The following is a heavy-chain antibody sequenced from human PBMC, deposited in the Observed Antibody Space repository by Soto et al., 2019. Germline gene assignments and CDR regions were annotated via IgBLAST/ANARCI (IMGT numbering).Heavy chain of an antibody. CDR2: IYPSDSTT. J-gene: IGHJ5*02. Sequence: GESLKISCNGSGYSFTNYWIAWVRQMPGKGLEYMGIIYPSDSTTRYSPSFQGQVTISADKSISTAYLQWNSLKASDTAMYYCARHGFYGDYSSNYFDPWGQGTLVTVYS. CDR1: GYSFTNYW. V-gene: IGHV5-51*01. CDR3: ARHGFYGDYSSNYFDP. D-gene: IGHD4-17*01.